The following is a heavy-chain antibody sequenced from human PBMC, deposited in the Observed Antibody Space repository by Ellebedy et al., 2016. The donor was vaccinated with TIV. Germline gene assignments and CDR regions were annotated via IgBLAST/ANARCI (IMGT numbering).Heavy chain of an antibody. D-gene: IGHD4-17*01. CDR3: ATDRRTTMTTRNEH. Sequence: AASVKVSCKASGYTFLLYDINSVRHPSGQGLAWMGWMNPKSGNTGYAQKFQGRVIMTRNSSINTAYLELSALRSEDTAMYYCATDRRTTMTTRNEHWGQGTVVTVSS. V-gene: IGHV1-8*01. J-gene: IGHJ4*02. CDR1: GYTFLLYD. CDR2: MNPKSGNT.